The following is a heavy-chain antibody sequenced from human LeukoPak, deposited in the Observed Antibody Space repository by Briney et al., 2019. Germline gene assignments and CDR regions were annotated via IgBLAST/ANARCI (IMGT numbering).Heavy chain of an antibody. CDR1: GSRFTSYW. J-gene: IGHJ4*02. V-gene: IGHV5-51*01. Sequence: GESLQISCQGSGSRFTSYWIGWVRPLPGKGLEWMGIIYPGDSDTRYSPSFQGQVTISADKSISTAYLQWSGLKASDTAMYYCARAYGGYPQCYFDYWGQGTLVTVSS. CDR2: IYPGDSDT. D-gene: IGHD5-12*01. CDR3: ARAYGGYPQCYFDY.